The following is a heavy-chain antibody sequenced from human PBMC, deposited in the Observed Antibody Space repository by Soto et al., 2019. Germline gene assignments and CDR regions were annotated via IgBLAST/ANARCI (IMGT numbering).Heavy chain of an antibody. J-gene: IGHJ6*02. CDR1: GFTFSSYA. D-gene: IGHD5-12*01. Sequence: GGSLRLSCSASGFTFSSYAMHWVRQAPGKGLEWVGRTRNKANSYTTEYAASVKGRFTISRDDSKNSLYLQMNSLKTEDTAMYYCARLPAEYSGRPMDVWGQGTTVTVSS. V-gene: IGHV3-72*01. CDR2: TRNKANSYTT. CDR3: ARLPAEYSGRPMDV.